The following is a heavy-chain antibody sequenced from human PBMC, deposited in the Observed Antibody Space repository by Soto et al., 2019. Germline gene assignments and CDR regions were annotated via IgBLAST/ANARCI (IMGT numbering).Heavy chain of an antibody. V-gene: IGHV4-30-4*01. CDR3: ARAGNSGSQSFDY. Sequence: QVQLQESGPGLVKPSQPLSLTCTVSGGSISSGDYYWSWIRQPPGKGLEWIGYIYYSGSTYYNPSLTSRVTRSVDTCKNQCSLKLSSVTAAATAVYYCARAGNSGSQSFDYGGQGTLVTVSS. D-gene: IGHD1-26*01. CDR1: GGSISSGDYY. J-gene: IGHJ4*02. CDR2: IYYSGST.